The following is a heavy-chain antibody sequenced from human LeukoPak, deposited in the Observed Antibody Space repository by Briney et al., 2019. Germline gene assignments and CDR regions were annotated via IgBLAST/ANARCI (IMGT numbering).Heavy chain of an antibody. D-gene: IGHD3-16*01. CDR2: IYHSGST. CDR1: GGSISSSNW. Sequence: SGTLSLTCAVSGGSISSSNWWSWVRQPPGKGLEWIGEIYHSGSTNYNPSLKSRVTISVDTSKNQFSLKLSSVTAADTAVYYCARESPRMITFGGEQTSVFDPWGQGTLVTVSS. J-gene: IGHJ5*02. V-gene: IGHV4-4*02. CDR3: ARESPRMITFGGEQTSVFDP.